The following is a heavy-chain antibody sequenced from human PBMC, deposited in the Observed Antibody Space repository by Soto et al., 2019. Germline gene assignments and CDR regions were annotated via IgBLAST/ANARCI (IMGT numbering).Heavy chain of an antibody. CDR1: GFSFSDSF. CDR3: ARNRAPPNWFDP. J-gene: IGHJ5*02. CDR2: IVRHGTTI. Sequence: QVQLVESGGGLAKPGGSLRLSCVVSGFSFSDSFMSWIRQAPGKGLEWISYIVRHGTTIYYADSVKGRFTISRDNTKNSLYLQMDSLRVDDTAVYYCARNRAPPNWFDPWGQGTLVTVSS. V-gene: IGHV3-11*01.